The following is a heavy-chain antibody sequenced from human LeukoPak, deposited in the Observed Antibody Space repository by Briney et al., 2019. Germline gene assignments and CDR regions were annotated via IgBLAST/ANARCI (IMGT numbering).Heavy chain of an antibody. D-gene: IGHD3-9*01. CDR2: IYYSGST. J-gene: IGHJ3*02. Sequence: SETLSLTCAVYGGSFSGYYWSWIRQPPGKGLEWIGYIYYSGSTNYNPSLKSRVTISVDTSKNQFSLKLSSVTAADTAVYYCAANYDILTGYYRAGGAFDIWGQGTMVTVSS. CDR3: AANYDILTGYYRAGGAFDI. CDR1: GGSFSGYY. V-gene: IGHV4-59*01.